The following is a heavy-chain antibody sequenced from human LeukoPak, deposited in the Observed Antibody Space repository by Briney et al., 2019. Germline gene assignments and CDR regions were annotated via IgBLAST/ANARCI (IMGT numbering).Heavy chain of an antibody. CDR3: AREKQWLVLDYYYGMDV. V-gene: IGHV3-30*04. D-gene: IGHD6-19*01. CDR2: ISYDGSNK. CDR1: GFTLSSYA. Sequence: GGSLRLSCAASGFTLSSYAMHWVRQAPGKGLEWVAVISYDGSNKYYADSVKGRFTISRDNSKNTLYLQMNSLRAEDTAVYYCAREKQWLVLDYYYGMDVWGKGTTVTVSS. J-gene: IGHJ6*04.